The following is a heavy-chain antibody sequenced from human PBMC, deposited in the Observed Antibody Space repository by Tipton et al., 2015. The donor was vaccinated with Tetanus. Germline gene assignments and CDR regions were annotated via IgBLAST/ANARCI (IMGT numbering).Heavy chain of an antibody. Sequence: QLVQSGGEVKKPGESLKISCKGSGYIFTNYWIGWVRQKPGKGLEWMGIIYPGDSDTRYSPSFQGQVTIPVDKSINTAYLQWSSLKASDTSVFHCARAHCTDGVCNFDFWGQGALVTVAS. CDR2: IYPGDSDT. J-gene: IGHJ4*02. CDR1: GYIFTNYW. V-gene: IGHV5-51*01. CDR3: ARAHCTDGVCNFDF. D-gene: IGHD2-8*01.